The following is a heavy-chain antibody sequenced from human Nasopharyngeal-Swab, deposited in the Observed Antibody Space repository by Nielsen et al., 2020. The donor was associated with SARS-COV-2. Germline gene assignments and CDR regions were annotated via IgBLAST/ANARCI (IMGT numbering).Heavy chain of an antibody. J-gene: IGHJ3*02. CDR1: GFTFTSSA. D-gene: IGHD1-26*01. CDR3: AAPSCRGSYCHDAFDI. V-gene: IGHV1-58*01. CDR2: IVVGSGNT. Sequence: SVKVSCKASGFTFTSSAVQWVRQARGQPLEWIGWIVVGSGNTNYAQKFQERVTITRDMSTSTAYMELSSLRSEDTAVYYCAAPSCRGSYCHDAFDIWGQGTMVTVSS.